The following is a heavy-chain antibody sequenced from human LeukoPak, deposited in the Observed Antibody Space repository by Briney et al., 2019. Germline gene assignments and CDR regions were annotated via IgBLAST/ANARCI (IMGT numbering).Heavy chain of an antibody. CDR2: INPSGGGT. D-gene: IGHD4-11*01. Sequence: ASVKVSCKASGYTFTSYYMHWVRQAPGQGLEWMGIINPSGGGTSYAQKFQGRVTMTRDTSTSTVYMELSSLRSEDTAVYYCATTVTTTRGFDYWGQGTLVTVSS. CDR1: GYTFTSYY. V-gene: IGHV1-46*01. J-gene: IGHJ4*02. CDR3: ATTVTTTRGFDY.